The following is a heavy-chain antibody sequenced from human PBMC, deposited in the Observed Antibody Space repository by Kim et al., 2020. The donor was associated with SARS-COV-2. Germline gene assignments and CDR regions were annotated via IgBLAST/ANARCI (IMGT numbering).Heavy chain of an antibody. J-gene: IGHJ3*02. Sequence: GGSLRLSCVASGFSFRSHAMSWVRQAPGKGLEWVSTISRSGDTTFFADPVKDRFTISRDNSKNTLYLQMNSLRAEDTALYYCSKDRVGGLADAFDIWGQGTMVTVSS. V-gene: IGHV3-23*01. CDR1: GFSFRSHA. CDR2: ISRSGDTT. D-gene: IGHD1-26*01. CDR3: SKDRVGGLADAFDI.